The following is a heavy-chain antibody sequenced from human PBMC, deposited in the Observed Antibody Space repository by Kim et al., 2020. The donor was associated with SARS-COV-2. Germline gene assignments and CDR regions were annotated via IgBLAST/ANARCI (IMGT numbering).Heavy chain of an antibody. CDR1: GFTFSSYG. CDR2: IWYDGSNK. D-gene: IGHD6-19*01. Sequence: GGSLRLSCAASGFTFSSYGMHWVRQAPGKGLEWVAVIWYDGSNKYYADSVKGRFTISRDNSKNTLYLQMNSLRAEDTAVYYCASGIAVAGYYFDYWGQGTLVTVSS. V-gene: IGHV3-33*01. CDR3: ASGIAVAGYYFDY. J-gene: IGHJ4*02.